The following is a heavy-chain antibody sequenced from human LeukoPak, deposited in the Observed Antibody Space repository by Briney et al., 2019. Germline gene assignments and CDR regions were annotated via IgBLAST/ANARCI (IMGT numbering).Heavy chain of an antibody. J-gene: IGHJ3*02. D-gene: IGHD6-6*01. Sequence: PGGSLRLSCAASGFTFSTYGMHWVRQAPGKGLEWVAFIRYDACNKFYADSVKGRFTISRDNSKNTLYLQMNSLRAEDTAVYYCANLARSTNRALDIWGQGTMVTVSS. CDR1: GFTFSTYG. V-gene: IGHV3-30*02. CDR2: IRYDACNK. CDR3: ANLARSTNRALDI.